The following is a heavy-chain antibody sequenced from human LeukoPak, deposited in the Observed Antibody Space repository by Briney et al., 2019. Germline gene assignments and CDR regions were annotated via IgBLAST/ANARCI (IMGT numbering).Heavy chain of an antibody. J-gene: IGHJ4*02. CDR2: ISSSSSYI. D-gene: IGHD3-10*01. CDR1: GFTFSYS. CDR3: ARDGGDYGSGSY. V-gene: IGHV3-21*01. Sequence: GGSLRLSCAASGFTFSYSMNWVRQAPGKGLEWVSSISSSSSYIHYADSVKGRFTISRDNAKNSLYLQMDSLRAEDTAVYYCARDGGDYGSGSYWGQGTLVTVSS.